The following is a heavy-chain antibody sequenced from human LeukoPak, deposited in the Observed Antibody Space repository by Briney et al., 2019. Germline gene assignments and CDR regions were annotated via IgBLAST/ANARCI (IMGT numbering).Heavy chain of an antibody. CDR2: IIPIFGTA. CDR1: GGTFSSYA. Sequence: GASVKVSCKASGGTFSSYAISWLRQAPGQGLEWRGGIIPIFGTANYAQKFQGRVTITADESTSTAYMELSSLRSEDTALYYCARDRSVFTNDFWSGYYNDWGQGTLVTVSS. D-gene: IGHD3-3*01. V-gene: IGHV1-69*13. J-gene: IGHJ4*02. CDR3: ARDRSVFTNDFWSGYYND.